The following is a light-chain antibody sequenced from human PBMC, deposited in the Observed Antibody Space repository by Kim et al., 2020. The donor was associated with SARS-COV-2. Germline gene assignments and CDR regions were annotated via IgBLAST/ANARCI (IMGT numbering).Light chain of an antibody. J-gene: IGLJ3*02. CDR1: SSNIGADYD. Sequence: GVTISCTGSSSNIGADYDVHWYQQLPGTAPKLLIYGNSNRPSGVPDRFAGSRSGTSASLAITGLQAEDEADYYCQSYDRSLSGSVFGGGTQLTVL. CDR3: QSYDRSLSGSV. V-gene: IGLV1-40*01. CDR2: GNS.